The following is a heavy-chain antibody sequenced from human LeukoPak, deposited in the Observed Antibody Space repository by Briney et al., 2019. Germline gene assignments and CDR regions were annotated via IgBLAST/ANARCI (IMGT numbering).Heavy chain of an antibody. CDR3: ARGGVSRTHDY. V-gene: IGHV3-74*01. Sequence: GGSLRLSCAASGFTFSGFWMHWVPQAPGKGLVWVSHINGDGSETSYADSVKGRFTISRDNAKNTLYLQMNSLRAEDTAVYYCARGGVSRTHDYWGQGTLVTVSS. J-gene: IGHJ4*02. CDR1: GFTFSGFW. D-gene: IGHD3-3*01. CDR2: INGDGSET.